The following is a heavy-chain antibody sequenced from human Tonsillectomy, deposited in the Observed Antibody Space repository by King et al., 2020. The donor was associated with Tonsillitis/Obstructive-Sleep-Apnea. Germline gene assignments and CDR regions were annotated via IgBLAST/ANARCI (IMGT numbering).Heavy chain of an antibody. CDR1: GYTFTTYA. V-gene: IGHV1-3*01. J-gene: IGHJ4*02. CDR2: INAGNGNT. D-gene: IGHD3-10*01. Sequence: QLVQSGAEVKKPGASVKVSCKASGYTFTTYAMHWVRQAPGQRLEWMGWINAGNGNTIYSQNFQGIVTITRDTSASTAYMERSSLRSEDTAVYYCATDEAGVITPIDYWGQGTLVTVSS. CDR3: ATDEAGVITPIDY.